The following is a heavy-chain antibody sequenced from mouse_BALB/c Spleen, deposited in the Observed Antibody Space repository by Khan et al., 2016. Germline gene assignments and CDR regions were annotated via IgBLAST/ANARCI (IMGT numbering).Heavy chain of an antibody. V-gene: IGHV4-1*02. CDR3: ARLHYYGRFAY. CDR1: GFAFSRYW. J-gene: IGHJ3*01. CDR2: INPDSSTI. Sequence: EVKLLESGGGLVQPGGSLKLSCAASGFAFSRYWMSWVRQAPGKGLEWIGEINPDSSTINYTPSLKDKFNISRDNAKTTLYLQMSKVKYEATAFYYCARLHYYGRFAYWGQGTPVTVSA. D-gene: IGHD1-2*01.